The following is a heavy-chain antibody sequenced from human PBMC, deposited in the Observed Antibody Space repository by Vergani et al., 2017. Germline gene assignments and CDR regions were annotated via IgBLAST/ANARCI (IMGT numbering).Heavy chain of an antibody. CDR3: AKMGGYDEGDAFRIGYFDS. CDR2: IYSTGST. D-gene: IGHD3-22*01. CDR1: GDSISSGVYY. Sequence: QVQLQESGPGLVKPSQTLSLTCSVSGDSISSGVYYWNWIRQHPGKGLKWIGYIYSTGSTHHNPSLRRRINMSVDTSKNQFSLTLNSVTAADTAMYYCAKMGGYDEGDAFRIGYFDSWGPGILVTVSS. V-gene: IGHV4-31*03. J-gene: IGHJ4*02.